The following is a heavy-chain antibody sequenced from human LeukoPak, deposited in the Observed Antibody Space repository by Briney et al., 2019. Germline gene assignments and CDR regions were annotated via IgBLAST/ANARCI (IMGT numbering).Heavy chain of an antibody. CDR3: ARGGLVVA. J-gene: IGHJ4*02. D-gene: IGHD2-2*01. CDR1: GGSFSGYY. CDR2: INHSGST. V-gene: IGHV4-34*01. Sequence: SETLSLTCAAYGGSFSGYYWSWIRQPPGKGLEWIGEINHSGSTNYNPSLKSRVTISVDTSKNQFSLKLSSVTAADTAVYYCARGGLVVAWGQGTLVTVSS.